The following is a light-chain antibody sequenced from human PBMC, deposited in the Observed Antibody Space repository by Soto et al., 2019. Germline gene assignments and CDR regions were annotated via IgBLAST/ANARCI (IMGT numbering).Light chain of an antibody. J-gene: IGKJ5*01. CDR3: QQYNNWPPIT. CDR2: GAS. CDR1: QSVDSSF. V-gene: IGKV3-20*01. Sequence: EIVLTQSPGFLSLSPGERATLSCRASQSVDSSFFAWYQQKPGQAPRLLIYGASKRATGIPDRFSGSGSGTDFTLTISRLEPEDFAVYYCQQYNNWPPITFGQGTRLEIK.